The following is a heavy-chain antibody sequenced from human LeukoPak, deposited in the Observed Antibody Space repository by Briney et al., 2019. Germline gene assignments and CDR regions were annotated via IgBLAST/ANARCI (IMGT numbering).Heavy chain of an antibody. D-gene: IGHD3-16*02. CDR1: GFTFSDYY. Sequence: PGGSLRLSCAASGFTFSDYYMSWIRQAPGKGLEWVSYISSSSNYINYADSMKGRFTISRDNAKNSLYLQMNSLRAEDTAVYYCARGDYVWGSYRPTLYYFDYWGQGTLVTVSS. CDR3: ARGDYVWGSYRPTLYYFDY. V-gene: IGHV3-11*06. J-gene: IGHJ4*02. CDR2: ISSSSNYI.